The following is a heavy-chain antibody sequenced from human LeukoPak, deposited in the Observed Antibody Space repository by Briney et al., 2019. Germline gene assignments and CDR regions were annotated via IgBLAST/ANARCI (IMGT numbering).Heavy chain of an antibody. J-gene: IGHJ6*03. D-gene: IGHD3-16*01. Sequence: ASVKVSCKASGHTLTVHYIHWVRQGPGQGLEWMGWINPNSGGTNYAQKFQGRVTMTRDTSISTAYMELSRLRSDDTAVYYCAREVALRFGENYYYYMDVWGKGTTVTVSS. CDR2: INPNSGGT. CDR3: AREVALRFGENYYYYMDV. CDR1: GHTLTVHY. V-gene: IGHV1-2*02.